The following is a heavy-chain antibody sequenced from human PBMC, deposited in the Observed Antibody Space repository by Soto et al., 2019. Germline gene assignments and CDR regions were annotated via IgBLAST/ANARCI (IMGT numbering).Heavy chain of an antibody. J-gene: IGHJ4*02. V-gene: IGHV3-30-3*01. D-gene: IGHD4-4*01. CDR2: ISYDGSNK. CDR3: ARDRSNYYFDY. Sequence: QVQLVESGGGVVQPGRSLRLSCAASGFTFSSYAMHWVRQAPGKGLEWVAVISYDGSNKYYADSVKGRFTISRDNSKNTLYLQMNSLRAEDTAVYYCARDRSNYYFDYWGQGTLVTVSS. CDR1: GFTFSSYA.